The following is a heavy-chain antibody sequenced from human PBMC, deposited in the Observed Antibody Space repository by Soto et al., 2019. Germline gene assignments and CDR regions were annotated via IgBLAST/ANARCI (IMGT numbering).Heavy chain of an antibody. CDR1: GRTFSINADF. D-gene: IGHD2-21*01. J-gene: IGHJ5*02. Sequence: SETLSLTCTVSGRTFSINADFWYLAWIRQPPGKGLEWIGSIDNGGNTYYNPPLKSRVIISADTSKNQFSPSLNSVTAADTAVYYSVKRSLLVAPTWGQGILVTSPQ. CDR2: IDNGGNT. CDR3: VKRSLLVAPT. V-gene: IGHV4-39*01.